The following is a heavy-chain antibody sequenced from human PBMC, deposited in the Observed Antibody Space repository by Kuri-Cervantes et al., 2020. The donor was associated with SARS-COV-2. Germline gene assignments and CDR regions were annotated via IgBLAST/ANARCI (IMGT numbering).Heavy chain of an antibody. CDR2: IRSKAYGGTT. D-gene: IGHD5-18*01. V-gene: IGHV3-49*03. CDR1: GFTFGDYA. CDR3: ANSVGGYSYGAFDY. J-gene: IGHJ4*02. Sequence: GESLKISCTASGFTFGDYAMSWFRQAPGKGLEWVGFIRSKAYGGTTEYAASVKGRFTISRDNSKNTLYLQMNSLRAEDTAVYYCANSVGGYSYGAFDYWGQGTLVTVSS.